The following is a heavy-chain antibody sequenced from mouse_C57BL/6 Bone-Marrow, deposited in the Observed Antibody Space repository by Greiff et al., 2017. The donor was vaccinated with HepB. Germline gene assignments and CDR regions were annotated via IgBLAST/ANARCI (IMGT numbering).Heavy chain of an antibody. CDR2: IDPSDSYT. D-gene: IGHD2-3*01. V-gene: IGHV1-69*01. Sequence: QVQLQQPGAELVMPGASVKLSCKASGYTFTSYWRHWVKQRPGQGLEWIGEIDPSDSYTNYNQKFKGKSTLTVDKSSSTAYMQLSSLTSEDSAVYYCAKDGYHWYFDVWGTGTTVTVSS. J-gene: IGHJ1*03. CDR1: GYTFTSYW. CDR3: AKDGYHWYFDV.